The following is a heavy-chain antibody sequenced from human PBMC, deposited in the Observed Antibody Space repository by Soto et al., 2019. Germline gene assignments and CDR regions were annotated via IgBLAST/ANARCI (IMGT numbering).Heavy chain of an antibody. Sequence: ASVKVSCKASGGTFSSYAISWVRQAPGQGLEWMGGIIPIFGTANYAQKFQGRVTITADESTSTAYMELGSLRSEDTAVYYCARSGITGTPILRYYYGMDVWGQGTTVTVSS. D-gene: IGHD1-7*01. J-gene: IGHJ6*02. CDR2: IIPIFGTA. CDR3: ARSGITGTPILRYYYGMDV. V-gene: IGHV1-69*13. CDR1: GGTFSSYA.